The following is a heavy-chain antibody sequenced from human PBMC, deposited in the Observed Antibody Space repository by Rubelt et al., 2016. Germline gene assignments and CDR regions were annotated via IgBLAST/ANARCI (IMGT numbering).Heavy chain of an antibody. V-gene: IGHV5-51*01. CDR3: ARGRRGTATVVVAAGWFDP. J-gene: IGHJ5*02. CDR2: IYPGDSDT. CDR1: GYSFTSYW. Sequence: PGESLKISCKGSGYSFTSYWIGWVRQMPGKGLAWMGLIYPGDSDTSYSQSFQGQVNISANNPIITAYRQWGSLKASDTAMHYWARGRRGTATVVVAAGWFDPGGQGTLVTVSS. D-gene: IGHD2-15*01.